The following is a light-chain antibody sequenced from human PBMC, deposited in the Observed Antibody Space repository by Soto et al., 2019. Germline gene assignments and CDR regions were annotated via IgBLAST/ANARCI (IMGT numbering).Light chain of an antibody. Sequence: IQKNQYPSSMSASVGCRVTITCGASQGISTHLNWYQQKPGKAPKLLIYAASSLQSGVPSRFSVNGSQTDFTLTLSRLKNEDGATYACQQRYSTTWTFCQGTKVDI. J-gene: IGKJ1*01. V-gene: IGKV1-39*01. CDR3: QQRYSTTWT. CDR2: AAS. CDR1: QGISTH.